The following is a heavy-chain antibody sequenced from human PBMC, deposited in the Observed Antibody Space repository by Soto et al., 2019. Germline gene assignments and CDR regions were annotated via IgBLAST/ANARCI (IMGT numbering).Heavy chain of an antibody. J-gene: IGHJ4*02. Sequence: GGSLRLSCAASGFTFSSYGMHWVRQAPGKGLEWVAVIWYDGSNKYYADSVKGRFTISRDNSKNTLYLQMNSLRAEDTAVYYCAREGIAEYFDYWGQGTLVTVSS. CDR2: IWYDGSNK. D-gene: IGHD6-13*01. CDR3: AREGIAEYFDY. CDR1: GFTFSSYG. V-gene: IGHV3-33*01.